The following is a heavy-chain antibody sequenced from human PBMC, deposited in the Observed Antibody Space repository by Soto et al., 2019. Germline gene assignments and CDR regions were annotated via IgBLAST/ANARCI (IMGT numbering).Heavy chain of an antibody. J-gene: IGHJ4*02. V-gene: IGHV3-13*01. D-gene: IGHD5-12*01. Sequence: GGSLRLSCAASGFTFSSYDMHWVRQATGKGLEWVSAIGTAGDTYYPGSVKGRFTISRENAKNSLYLQMNSLRAGDTAVYYCARSSGDGYKYYFDYWGQGTLVTVSS. CDR2: IGTAGDT. CDR3: ARSSGDGYKYYFDY. CDR1: GFTFSSYD.